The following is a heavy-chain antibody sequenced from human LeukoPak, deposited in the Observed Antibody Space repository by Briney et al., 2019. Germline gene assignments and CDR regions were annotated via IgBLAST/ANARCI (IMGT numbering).Heavy chain of an antibody. V-gene: IGHV3-7*01. CDR1: GYSISSGYY. CDR3: ARDGVWFGELFADY. D-gene: IGHD3-10*01. J-gene: IGHJ4*02. CDR2: IKQYGSEK. Sequence: ETLSLTCTVSGYSISSGYYWGWIRQPPGKGLEWVANIKQYGSEKYYVDSVKGRFTISRDNAKNSLYLQMNSLRAEDTAVYYCARDGVWFGELFADYWGQGTLVTVSS.